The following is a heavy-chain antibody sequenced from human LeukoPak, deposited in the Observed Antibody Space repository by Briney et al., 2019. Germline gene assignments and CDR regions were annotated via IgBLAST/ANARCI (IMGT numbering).Heavy chain of an antibody. Sequence: ASVKVSCKASGYTFSNYYMHWVRQAPGQGLEWMGILNPSGGTTTYAQKFQGRVTMTRDTSTSTVYMELSSLRSEDTAVYYCARDKALLKGLVHYHFDYWGQGTLVTVPS. D-gene: IGHD3-10*01. J-gene: IGHJ4*02. CDR1: GYTFSNYY. CDR3: ARDKALLKGLVHYHFDY. V-gene: IGHV1-46*01. CDR2: LNPSGGTT.